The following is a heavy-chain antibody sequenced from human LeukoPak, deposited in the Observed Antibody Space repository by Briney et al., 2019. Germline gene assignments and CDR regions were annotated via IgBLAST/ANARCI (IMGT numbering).Heavy chain of an antibody. V-gene: IGHV3-23*01. D-gene: IGHD3-10*01. CDR3: AKDLETINPTMD. Sequence: GGPLRLSCAASEFTFSSHAMSGVRQAPGKGLEWVSSIGGSGKNTFYADAVKGRFTISRDNSKDTLYLQMNSLRAEDTAVYYCAKDLETINPTMDWGQGTLVTVSS. CDR2: IGGSGKNT. J-gene: IGHJ4*02. CDR1: EFTFSSHA.